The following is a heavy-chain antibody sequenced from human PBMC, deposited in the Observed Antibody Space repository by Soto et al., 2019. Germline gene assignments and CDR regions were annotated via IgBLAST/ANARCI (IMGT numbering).Heavy chain of an antibody. CDR1: GFTCSSYA. Sequence: EVQLLESGGGLVQPGGSLRLSCAASGFTCSSYAMSWVRQAPGKGLEWVSAISGSGGSTYYADSVKGRFTISRDNSKNTLYLQMNSLRAEDTAVYYSAKALDYYYYYGMDVWGQGTTVTVSS. V-gene: IGHV3-23*01. CDR2: ISGSGGST. CDR3: AKALDYYYYYGMDV. J-gene: IGHJ6*02.